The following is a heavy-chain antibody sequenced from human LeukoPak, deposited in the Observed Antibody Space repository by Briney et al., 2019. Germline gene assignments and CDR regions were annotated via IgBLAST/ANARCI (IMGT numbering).Heavy chain of an antibody. J-gene: IGHJ4*02. CDR3: AKGLGTGSVLARPLHY. V-gene: IGHV3-30*18. CDR1: GFPFSTYD. Sequence: GGSLRLSCAASGFPFSTYDMHWVRQAPDKGLQWVAVISSDGYRTDYPDSVRGRFTISRDNFENTVDLQMISVTAEDTAMYFCAKGLGTGSVLARPLHYWGQGTLVTVSS. CDR2: ISSDGYRT. D-gene: IGHD3-10*01.